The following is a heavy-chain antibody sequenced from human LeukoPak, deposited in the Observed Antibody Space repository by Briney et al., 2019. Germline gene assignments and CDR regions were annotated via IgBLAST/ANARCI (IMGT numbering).Heavy chain of an antibody. V-gene: IGHV4-39*01. CDR3: AKTHRYCSSTSCYYYGMDV. CDR1: GGSISSSSYY. Sequence: PSETLSLTCTVSGGSISSSSYYWGWIRQPPGKGLEWIGSIYYSGSTYYNPSLKSRVTISVDTSKNQFSLKLSSVTAADTAVYYCAKTHRYCSSTSCYYYGMDVWGQGTTVTVSS. CDR2: IYYSGST. J-gene: IGHJ6*02. D-gene: IGHD2-2*01.